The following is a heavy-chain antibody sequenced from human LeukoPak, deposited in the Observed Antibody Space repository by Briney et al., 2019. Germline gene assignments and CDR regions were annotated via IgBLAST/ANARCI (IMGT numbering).Heavy chain of an antibody. Sequence: ASVKVSCKASGYTFTSYAMHWVRQAPGQRLEWMGWINAGNGNTKYSQKFQGRVTITRDTSASTAYMELSSLRSEDTAVYYCARDKWSSSLPSGSVLGYWGQGTLVTVSS. CDR2: INAGNGNT. V-gene: IGHV1-3*01. CDR1: GYTFTSYA. CDR3: ARDKWSSSLPSGSVLGY. D-gene: IGHD6-13*01. J-gene: IGHJ4*02.